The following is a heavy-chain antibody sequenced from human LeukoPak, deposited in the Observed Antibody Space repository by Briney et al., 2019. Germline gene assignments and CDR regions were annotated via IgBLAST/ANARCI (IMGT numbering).Heavy chain of an antibody. CDR2: IYTSGST. D-gene: IGHD4-11*01. J-gene: IGHJ4*02. Sequence: KASETLSLTCTVSGASISSYYWNWIRQPAGKGLKWIGRIYTSGSTNYNPSLKSRVTMSVDTSKNQFSLKLSSVTAADTAVYYCARDSTTFRFGYWGQGTLVTVSS. V-gene: IGHV4-4*07. CDR1: GASISSYY. CDR3: ARDSTTFRFGY.